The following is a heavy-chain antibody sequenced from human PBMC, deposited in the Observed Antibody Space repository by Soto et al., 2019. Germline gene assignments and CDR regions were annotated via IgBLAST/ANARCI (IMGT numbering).Heavy chain of an antibody. V-gene: IGHV1-18*01. Sequence: GASVKVSCKASGYTFTSYGISWVRQAPGQGLEWMGWISAYNGNTNYAQKLQGRVTMTTDTSTSTAYMELRSLRSDDTAVYYCARVGSITIFGVDRQSDYWGQGTLVTVS. D-gene: IGHD3-3*01. CDR2: ISAYNGNT. CDR1: GYTFTSYG. J-gene: IGHJ4*02. CDR3: ARVGSITIFGVDRQSDY.